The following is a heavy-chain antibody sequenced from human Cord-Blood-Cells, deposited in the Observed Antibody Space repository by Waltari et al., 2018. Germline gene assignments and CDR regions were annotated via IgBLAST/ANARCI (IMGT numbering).Heavy chain of an antibody. CDR1: GGTFSSPS. J-gene: IGHJ4*02. Sequence: QVQLVQSGAEVKKPGSSVKVSCTASGGTFSSPSISRVRQAPGQGLEWMGGIIPIFGTANYAQKCQGRVTITADESTSTAYMELSSLRSEDTAVYYCARWTTAMVTYFDYWGQGTLVTVSS. V-gene: IGHV1-69*01. CDR3: ARWTTAMVTYFDY. D-gene: IGHD5-18*01. CDR2: IIPIFGTA.